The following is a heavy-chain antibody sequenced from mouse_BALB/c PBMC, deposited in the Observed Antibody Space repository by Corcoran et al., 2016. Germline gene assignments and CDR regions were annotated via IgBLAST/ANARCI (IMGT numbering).Heavy chain of an antibody. Sequence: EVLLQQSGPELVKPGASVKIPCKASGYTFTDYNMDWVKQSHGKSLEWIGDINPNNGGTIYNQKFKGKATLTVDKSSSTAYMELRSLTSEDTAVYYCASTDYGNYGWFAYWGQGAVVTVAA. CDR2: INPNNGGT. CDR1: GYTFTDYN. J-gene: IGHJ3*01. CDR3: ASTDYGNYGWFAY. V-gene: IGHV1-18*01. D-gene: IGHD2-1*01.